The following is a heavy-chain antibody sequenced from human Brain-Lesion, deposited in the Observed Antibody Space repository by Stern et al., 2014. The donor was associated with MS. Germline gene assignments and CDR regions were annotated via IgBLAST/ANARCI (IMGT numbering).Heavy chain of an antibody. CDR1: GFIFTGYY. CDR3: ARDQRGITIFGVVTDYYYLGMDV. CDR2: INPNAGGT. D-gene: IGHD3-3*01. V-gene: IGHV1-2*02. Sequence: VQLVQSGAEVKKPGASVKVSCKTSGFIFTGYYIHWVRQAPGQGLEWMAWINPNAGGTNDAPEFQGRLTMSRDTSSSTAYVELSSLTSDDTAVYYCARDQRGITIFGVVTDYYYLGMDVWGQGTTVTVSS. J-gene: IGHJ6*02.